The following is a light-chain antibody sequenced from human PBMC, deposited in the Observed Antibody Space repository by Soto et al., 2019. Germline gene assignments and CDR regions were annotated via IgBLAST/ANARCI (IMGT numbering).Light chain of an antibody. V-gene: IGKV4-1*01. J-gene: IGKJ1*01. CDR3: QQYYSYPCT. CDR2: GAS. CDR1: QTVLHSSNNKKY. Sequence: DMVMTQSSLSLAVSLGERATIHCKSSQTVLHSSNNKKYLAWYQQKPGQAPKLLIYGASTWDSGVPYRFSGSGSGTDFTLTISSLQAEDVAVYYCQQYYSYPCTFGQGTKVDIK.